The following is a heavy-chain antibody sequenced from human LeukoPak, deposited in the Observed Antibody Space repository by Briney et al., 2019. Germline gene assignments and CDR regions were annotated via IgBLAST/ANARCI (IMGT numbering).Heavy chain of an antibody. CDR1: GYTFTSYA. D-gene: IGHD3-16*02. CDR3: ARSDLSRGSYRYISHYCGKDV. V-gene: IGHV7-4-1*02. J-gene: IGHJ6*02. Sequence: GASVKVSCKASGYTFTSYAMNWVRQAPGQGLEWMGWINTNTGNPTYAQGFTGRFVFSLDTSVSTAYLQISSLKAEDTAVYYCARSDLSRGSYRYISHYCGKDVWGQGTTVTVSS. CDR2: INTNTGNP.